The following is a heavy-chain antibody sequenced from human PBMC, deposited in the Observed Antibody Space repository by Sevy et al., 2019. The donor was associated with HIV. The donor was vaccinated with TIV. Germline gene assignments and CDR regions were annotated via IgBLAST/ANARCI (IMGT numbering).Heavy chain of an antibody. V-gene: IGHV3-23*01. D-gene: IGHD3-10*01. CDR2: ISGSGGST. CDR1: GFTFSSYA. Sequence: GGSLRLSCAASGFTFSSYAMSWVRQAPGKGLEWVSAISGSGGSTYYADSVKGRFTISRDNSKTALYLQMNSLRAEDTAVYYCSGYYGSGSPRGNAFDIWGQRTMVTVSS. CDR3: SGYYGSGSPRGNAFDI. J-gene: IGHJ3*02.